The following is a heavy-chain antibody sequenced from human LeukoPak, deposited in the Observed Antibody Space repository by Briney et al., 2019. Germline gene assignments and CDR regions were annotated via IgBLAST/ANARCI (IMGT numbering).Heavy chain of an antibody. CDR3: ASEENYYYYMDV. Sequence: PSETLSLTCAVYGGSFSGYYWSWIRQPPGKGLEWIGEINHSGSTNYNPSLKSRVTMSVDTSKNQFSLKLSSVTAADTAGYYCASEENYYYYMDVWGKGTTVTISS. CDR1: GGSFSGYY. J-gene: IGHJ6*03. V-gene: IGHV4-34*01. CDR2: INHSGST.